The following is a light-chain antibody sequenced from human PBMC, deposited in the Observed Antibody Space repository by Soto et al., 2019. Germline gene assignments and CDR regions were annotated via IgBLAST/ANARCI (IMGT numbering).Light chain of an antibody. J-gene: IGLJ3*02. Sequence: QSVLTQPASVSGSPGQTITISCTGTSSDVGGYNYLSRYQQHPGKAPKVMIYEVSNRPSGVSNRFSGSKSGNTASLTISGLQAEDEADYFCRSYTTSGTPVFGGGTKLTVL. CDR2: EVS. V-gene: IGLV2-14*01. CDR3: RSYTTSGTPV. CDR1: SSDVGGYNY.